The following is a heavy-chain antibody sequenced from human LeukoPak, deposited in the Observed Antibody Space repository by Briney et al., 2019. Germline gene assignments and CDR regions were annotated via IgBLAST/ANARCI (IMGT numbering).Heavy chain of an antibody. Sequence: PGGSLRLSCAASGFTFSSYAMGWVRQAPGKGLEWVSSISSSSSYIYYADSVKGRFTISRDNAKNSLYLQMNSLRAEDTAVYYCASPYYYDSSGYSPFDYWGQGTLVTVSS. D-gene: IGHD3-22*01. CDR2: ISSSSSYI. J-gene: IGHJ4*02. CDR3: ASPYYYDSSGYSPFDY. CDR1: GFTFSSYA. V-gene: IGHV3-21*01.